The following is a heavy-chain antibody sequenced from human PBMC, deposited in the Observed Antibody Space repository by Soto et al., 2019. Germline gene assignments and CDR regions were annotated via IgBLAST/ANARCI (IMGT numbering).Heavy chain of an antibody. V-gene: IGHV1-18*01. CDR1: GFTFASYA. CDR2: ISAYNGNT. J-gene: IGHJ4*02. CDR3: AREPPPPDF. Sequence: QVQLVQSGAEVKKPGASVKVSCKASGFTFASYAISWMRQAPGQGLEWMGWISAYNGNTNYAQKLQGRVTKTTDTSARTASMEPRSLRPDDTAVYYCAREPPPPDFWGQGTLVTVPS.